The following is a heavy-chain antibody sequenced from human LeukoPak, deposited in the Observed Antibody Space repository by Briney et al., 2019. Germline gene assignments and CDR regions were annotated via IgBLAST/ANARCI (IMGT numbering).Heavy chain of an antibody. V-gene: IGHV3-48*03. Sequence: GGSLRLSCAASGFTFSSYEMNWVRQAPGKGLEWVSYISSSGDTMYYADSVRSRFTISRDNAKNSLYLQMNSLRAEDTAVYYCARALVVYYYMDVWGQGTTVTVSS. CDR1: GFTFSSYE. CDR2: ISSSGDTM. J-gene: IGHJ6*02. CDR3: ARALVVYYYMDV. D-gene: IGHD2-15*01.